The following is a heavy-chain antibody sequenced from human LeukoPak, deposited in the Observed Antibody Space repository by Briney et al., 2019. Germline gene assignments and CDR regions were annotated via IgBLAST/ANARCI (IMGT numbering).Heavy chain of an antibody. D-gene: IGHD3-16*01. CDR3: AREGNDYYYDQ. V-gene: IGHV3-21*01. CDR2: ITGDCKYI. CDR1: GFTFGTYA. J-gene: IGHJ4*02. Sequence: GGSLRLSCAASGFTFGTYAMSWVRQAPGKGLEWVSSITGDCKYITYADSVKGRFTISRDNAKDSLYLQVASLRGDDTATYYCAREGNDYYYDQWGQGTLVTVSP.